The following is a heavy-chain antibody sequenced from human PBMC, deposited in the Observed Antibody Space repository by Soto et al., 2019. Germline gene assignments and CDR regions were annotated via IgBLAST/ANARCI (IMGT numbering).Heavy chain of an antibody. CDR1: GFTVSSNY. V-gene: IGHV3-66*01. CDR2: IYSGGST. CDR3: ARDLRYWSGYRPPLYYMDV. D-gene: IGHD3-3*01. J-gene: IGHJ6*03. Sequence: GGSLRLSCAASGFTVSSNYMSWVRQAPGKGLEWVSVIYSGGSTYYADSVKGRFTISRDNSKNTLYLQMNSLRAEDTAVYYCARDLRYWSGYRPPLYYMDVWGKGTTVTVSS.